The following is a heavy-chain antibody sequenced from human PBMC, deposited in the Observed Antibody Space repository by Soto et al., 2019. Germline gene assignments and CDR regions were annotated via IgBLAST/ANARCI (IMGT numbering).Heavy chain of an antibody. V-gene: IGHV1-69*06. CDR2: IIPIFGTA. D-gene: IGHD3-9*01. J-gene: IGHJ6*02. CDR3: ARGEMDILTGYSKYLYGMDV. Sequence: GASVKVFCKASGGTFSSYAISWVRQAPGQGLEWMGGIIPIFGTANYAQKFQGRVTITADKSTSTAYMELSSLRSEDTAVYYCARGEMDILTGYSKYLYGMDVWGQGTTVTVSS. CDR1: GGTFSSYA.